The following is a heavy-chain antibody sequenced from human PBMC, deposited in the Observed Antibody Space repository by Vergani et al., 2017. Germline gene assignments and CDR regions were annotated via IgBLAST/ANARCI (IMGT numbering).Heavy chain of an antibody. Sequence: QVQLVQSGAEVKKPGSSVKVSCKASGGTFSSYAISWVRQAPGQGIEWMGRIIPIFGTANYAQKFQGRVTITADESTSTAYMELSSLRSDDTAVYYCARDGKTVTTSSGPYYFDYWGQGTLVTVSS. CDR1: GGTFSSYA. D-gene: IGHD4-11*01. V-gene: IGHV1-69*18. CDR2: IIPIFGTA. J-gene: IGHJ4*02. CDR3: ARDGKTVTTSSGPYYFDY.